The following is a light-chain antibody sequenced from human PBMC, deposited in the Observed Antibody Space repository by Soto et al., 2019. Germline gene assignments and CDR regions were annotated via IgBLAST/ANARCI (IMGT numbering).Light chain of an antibody. CDR1: SGSVSTNYY. J-gene: IGLJ3*02. CDR2: NTN. Sequence: QTVVTQEPSFSVSPGGTVTLTCGLSSGSVSTNYYPNWYQQTPGQAPRTLIYNTNTRSSGVPDRFSGSILGNKAALTITGAQADDESDYYCVLYMGSGIWVFGGGTKLTVL. V-gene: IGLV8-61*01. CDR3: VLYMGSGIWV.